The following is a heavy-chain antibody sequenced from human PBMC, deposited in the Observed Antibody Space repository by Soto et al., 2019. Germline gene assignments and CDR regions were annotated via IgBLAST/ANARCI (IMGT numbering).Heavy chain of an antibody. J-gene: IGHJ6*02. V-gene: IGHV1-18*04. CDR2: ISAYNGNT. CDR3: ERDTLSPQYYDFWSGDDAISYYYGMDV. CDR1: GYTFTSYG. D-gene: IGHD3-3*01. Sequence: SVKVSCKASGYTFTSYGISWVRQAPGQGLGWMGWISAYNGNTNYAQKLQGRVTMTTDTSTSTAYMELKSLRSDDTAVYYCERDTLSPQYYDFWSGDDAISYYYGMDVWGQGTTVAVSS.